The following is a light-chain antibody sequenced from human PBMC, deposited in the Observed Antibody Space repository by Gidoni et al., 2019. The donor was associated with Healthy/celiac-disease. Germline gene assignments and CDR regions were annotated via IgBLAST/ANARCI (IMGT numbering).Light chain of an antibody. CDR1: QSVSSN. Sequence: IVMTHSPATLSVSPGERTTLSCRASQSVSSNLAWYQQNPGQAPRSLIYGASTRATGIPARCRGSGSGTEFTLTISSLQSEDFAVYYCQQYNNWPQTFGQGTKVEIK. V-gene: IGKV3-15*01. CDR3: QQYNNWPQT. CDR2: GAS. J-gene: IGKJ1*01.